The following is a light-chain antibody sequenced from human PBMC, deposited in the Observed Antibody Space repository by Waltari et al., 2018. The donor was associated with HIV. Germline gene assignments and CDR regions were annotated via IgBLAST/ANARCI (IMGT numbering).Light chain of an antibody. Sequence: SVLPQPPSASGTPGHRVTIPCSGSTSNIGRTYVFCYQHLPGTAPTLLIHRNNQRPSGVPDRFSGSTSGTSASLAISGLRSEDEAEYYCVAWDDSLGGVVFGGGTKVAVL. V-gene: IGLV1-47*01. CDR2: RNN. J-gene: IGLJ2*01. CDR1: TSNIGRTY. CDR3: VAWDDSLGGVV.